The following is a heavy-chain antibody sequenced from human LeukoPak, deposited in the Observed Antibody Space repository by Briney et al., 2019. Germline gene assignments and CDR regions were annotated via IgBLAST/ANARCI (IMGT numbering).Heavy chain of an antibody. CDR1: GFPFSNAW. CDR3: AKSLFTSAAGSGRASDI. Sequence: GGSLRLSCAVSGFPFSNAWMTWVRQAPGKGLEWLSGISAGGDLTFHADSLKGRFTISRDNYKNTLYLQMDSLRAEDTAVYYCAKSLFTSAAGSGRASDIWGQGTMVTVSS. J-gene: IGHJ3*02. V-gene: IGHV3-23*01. D-gene: IGHD3-10*01. CDR2: ISAGGDLT.